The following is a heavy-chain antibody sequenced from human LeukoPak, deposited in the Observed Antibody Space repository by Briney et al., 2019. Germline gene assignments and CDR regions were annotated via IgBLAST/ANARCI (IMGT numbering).Heavy chain of an antibody. Sequence: GGSLRLSCAASGFTFSSYAMHWVRQAPVKGLEWVSVISYDGSNKYYADSVKGRFTISRDNSKNTLYLQMNSLRAEDTAVYYCARDRHGSGVFDYWGQGTLVTVSS. CDR3: ARDRHGSGVFDY. V-gene: IGHV3-30*04. CDR1: GFTFSSYA. D-gene: IGHD3-10*01. J-gene: IGHJ4*02. CDR2: ISYDGSNK.